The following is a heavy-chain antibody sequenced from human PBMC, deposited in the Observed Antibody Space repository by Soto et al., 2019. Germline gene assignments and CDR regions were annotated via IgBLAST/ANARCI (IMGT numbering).Heavy chain of an antibody. D-gene: IGHD3-10*01. CDR1: GYTFTSYY. V-gene: IGHV1-46*01. CDR2: IYPSGGST. Sequence: GASVKVSCQASGYTFTSYYMHWVGQAPGQGLEWMGIIYPSGGSTSYAQKFQGRVTMTRDTSTSTVYMELSSLKSEDTAVYYCARDRVLQNWFDPWGQGTLVTGSS. CDR3: ARDRVLQNWFDP. J-gene: IGHJ5*02.